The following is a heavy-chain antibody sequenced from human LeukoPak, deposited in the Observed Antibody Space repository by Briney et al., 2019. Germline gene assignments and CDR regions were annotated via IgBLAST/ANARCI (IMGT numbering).Heavy chain of an antibody. D-gene: IGHD4/OR15-4a*01. CDR1: GGSIIGYY. CDR3: ARYANSPYYYYAMDV. V-gene: IGHV4-59*12. J-gene: IGHJ6*02. CDR2: IYYSGST. Sequence: PSETLSLTCTVSGGSIIGYYLSWIRQPPGKGLEWIGSIYYSGSTNYSPSLKSRVTISVETSKNQFSLKLSSVTAADTAVYYCARYANSPYYYYAMDVWGQGTTVTVSS.